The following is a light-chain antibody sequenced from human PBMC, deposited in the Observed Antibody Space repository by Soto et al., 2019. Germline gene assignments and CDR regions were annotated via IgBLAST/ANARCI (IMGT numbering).Light chain of an antibody. CDR1: QSVRSDL. V-gene: IGKV3-20*01. Sequence: DIVLTQSPGTLSLSPGERATLSCRASQSVRSDLLAWYQQKPGQAPRLHIYGASTRATGIPYRFTGSGSGTDFTLTISRLEPEDFAVYYCQQYCSSPRTFGQGTKVEIK. CDR2: GAS. J-gene: IGKJ1*01. CDR3: QQYCSSPRT.